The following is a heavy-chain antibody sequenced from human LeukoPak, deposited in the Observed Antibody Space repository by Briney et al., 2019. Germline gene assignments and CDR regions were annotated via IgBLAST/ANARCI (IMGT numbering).Heavy chain of an antibody. J-gene: IGHJ4*02. Sequence: GGSLRLSCAASGFTFSSYSMNWVRQAPGKGLEWVSSISSSSSCIYYADSVKGRFTISRDNAKNSLYLQMNSLRAEDTAVYYCARGRTNSGWYWGLDYWGQGTLVTVSS. CDR2: ISSSSSCI. CDR3: ARGRTNSGWYWGLDY. D-gene: IGHD6-19*01. V-gene: IGHV3-21*01. CDR1: GFTFSSYS.